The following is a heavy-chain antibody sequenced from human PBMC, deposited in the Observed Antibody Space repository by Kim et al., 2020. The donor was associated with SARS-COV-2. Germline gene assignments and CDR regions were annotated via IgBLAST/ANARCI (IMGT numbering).Heavy chain of an antibody. CDR3: AGSWSNYYYYYGMDV. D-gene: IGHD6-13*01. CDR2: IYYRGST. J-gene: IGHJ6*02. Sequence: SETLSLTCTVSGGSISSSSYYWGWIRQPPGKGLEWIGSIYYRGSTYYNPSLKSRVTISVDTSKNQFSLKLSSVTAADTAVYYCAGSWSNYYYYYGMDVWGQGTTVTVSS. V-gene: IGHV4-39*01. CDR1: GGSISSSSYY.